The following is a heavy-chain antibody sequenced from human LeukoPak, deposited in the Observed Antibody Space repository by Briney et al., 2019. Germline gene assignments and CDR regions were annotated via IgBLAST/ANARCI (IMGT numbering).Heavy chain of an antibody. Sequence: GGSLRLSCAASGFTFSSNWMHWVRQAPGKGLVWVSRINSDGSRTSYADSMKGRFTISRDNAKNTLYLQMNSLRAEDTAVYYCERGFSGGLDYWGQGNLVTVSS. D-gene: IGHD2-15*01. CDR2: INSDGSRT. CDR1: GFTFSSNW. V-gene: IGHV3-74*01. J-gene: IGHJ4*02. CDR3: ERGFSGGLDY.